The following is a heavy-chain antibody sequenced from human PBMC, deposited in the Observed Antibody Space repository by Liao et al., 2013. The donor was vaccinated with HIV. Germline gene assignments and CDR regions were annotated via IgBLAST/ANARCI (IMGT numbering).Heavy chain of an antibody. V-gene: IGHV4-61*02. D-gene: IGHD5-12*01. J-gene: IGHJ4*01. Sequence: QVQLQESGPGLVKPSQTLSLTCTVSGGSINSGNYYWSWIRQPAGKGLEWIGRIHTSGSTNYNPSLKSRVTISLDTSKNQFSLKLSSVTAADTAVYYCARDLIVATVRYYFDYWGHGTLVTVSS. CDR3: ARDLIVATVRYYFDY. CDR1: GGSINSGNYY. CDR2: IHTSGST.